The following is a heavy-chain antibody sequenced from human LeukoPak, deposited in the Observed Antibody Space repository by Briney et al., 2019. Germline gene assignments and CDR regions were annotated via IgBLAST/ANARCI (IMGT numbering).Heavy chain of an antibody. CDR1: GGSISSGGYY. CDR2: IDHSGST. Sequence: PSQTLSLTCTVSGGSISSGGYYWSWIRQPPGKGLEWIGEIDHSGSTNYNPSLKSRVTISVDTSKNQFSLKLNSMTAADTALYYCARGYCSSTSCYVVDHWGQGTLVTVSS. D-gene: IGHD2-2*01. V-gene: IGHV4-31*03. CDR3: ARGYCSSTSCYVVDH. J-gene: IGHJ4*02.